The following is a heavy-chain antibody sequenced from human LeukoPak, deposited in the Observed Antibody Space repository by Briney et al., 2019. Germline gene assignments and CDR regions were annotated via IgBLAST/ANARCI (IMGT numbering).Heavy chain of an antibody. V-gene: IGHV1-69*04. J-gene: IGHJ6*02. D-gene: IGHD6-13*01. CDR1: GGTFSSYA. Sequence: SVKVSCKASGGTFSSYAISWGRQAPGQGLEWIGRIIPILGISNYAQKFQGTATITAAKSTSKAYMALSSLRSEDTAVYYCARGGPIAAAGTDYYYGMDVWGQGTTVTVSS. CDR2: IIPILGIS. CDR3: ARGGPIAAAGTDYYYGMDV.